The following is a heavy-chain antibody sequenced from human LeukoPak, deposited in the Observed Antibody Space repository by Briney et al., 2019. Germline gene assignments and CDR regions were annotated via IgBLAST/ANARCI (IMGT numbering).Heavy chain of an antibody. CDR3: AAERHCSSTSCYRFDY. J-gene: IGHJ4*02. Sequence: PSETLSLTCTVSGGSISSYYWSWIRQPPGKGLEGFGYIYYSGSTNYNPSLKSRVTISADTSKNQFSLKLSSVTAADTAVYYFAAERHCSSTSCYRFDYWGQGTLVTVSS. D-gene: IGHD2-2*01. CDR2: IYYSGST. CDR1: GGSISSYY. V-gene: IGHV4-59*01.